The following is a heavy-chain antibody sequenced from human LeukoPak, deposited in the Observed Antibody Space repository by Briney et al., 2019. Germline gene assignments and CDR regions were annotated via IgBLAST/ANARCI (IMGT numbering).Heavy chain of an antibody. J-gene: IGHJ2*01. V-gene: IGHV2-5*01. CDR3: VHWLYSNWYFDI. CDR1: GFSLPTPGVA. CDR2: IYWNDET. D-gene: IGHD5-12*01. Sequence: SGPTLVKPTQSLTLTCNFSGFSLPTPGVAVGWIRQPPGKALDWLALIYWNDETRYSPSLKSRLSINKDTSKNQVVLTLTNMESVDTATYFCVHWLYSNWYFDIWGRGTLVTVSS.